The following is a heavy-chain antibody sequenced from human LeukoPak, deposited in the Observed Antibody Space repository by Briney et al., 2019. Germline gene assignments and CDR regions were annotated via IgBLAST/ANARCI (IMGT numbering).Heavy chain of an antibody. CDR2: IRYDGSNK. Sequence: PGGSLRLSCAASGFTFSSYGMHWVRQAPGKGLEWVAFIRYDGSNKYYADSVKGRFTISRDNSKNTLYLQMNSLRAEDTAVYYCAKTPGVVTKDYWGQGTLVTVSS. D-gene: IGHD3-3*01. CDR1: GFTFSSYG. J-gene: IGHJ4*02. CDR3: AKTPGVVTKDY. V-gene: IGHV3-30*02.